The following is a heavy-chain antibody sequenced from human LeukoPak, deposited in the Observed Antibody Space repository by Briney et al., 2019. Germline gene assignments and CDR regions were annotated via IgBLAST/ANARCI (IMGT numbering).Heavy chain of an antibody. J-gene: IGHJ6*02. Sequence: GGSLRLSCAASGFTFSSYAMSWVRQAPGKGLEWVSAISGSGGSTYYADSVKGRFTISRDNSKNTLYLQMNSLRAEDTAVYYCATLSDRNFYYSYGLDVWAKGPRSPS. CDR1: GFTFSSYA. V-gene: IGHV3-23*01. D-gene: IGHD1-14*01. CDR3: ATLSDRNFYYSYGLDV. CDR2: ISGSGGST.